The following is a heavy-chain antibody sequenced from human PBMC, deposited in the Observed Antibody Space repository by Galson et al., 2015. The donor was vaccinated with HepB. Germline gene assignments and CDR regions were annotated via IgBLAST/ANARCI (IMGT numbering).Heavy chain of an antibody. D-gene: IGHD6-19*01. CDR3: ARARAVADFVFDY. V-gene: IGHV3-21*01. CDR1: GFTFSSYS. CDR2: ISSSSSYI. J-gene: IGHJ4*02. Sequence: SLRLSCAASGFTFSSYSMNWVRQAPGKGLEWVSSISSSSSYIYYADSVKGRFTISRDNAKNSLYLQMNSLRAEDTAVYYCARARAVADFVFDYWGQGTLVTVSS.